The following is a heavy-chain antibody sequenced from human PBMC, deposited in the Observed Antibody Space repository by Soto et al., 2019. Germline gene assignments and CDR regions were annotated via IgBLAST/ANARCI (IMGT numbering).Heavy chain of an antibody. CDR1: GYSFTNYA. D-gene: IGHD3-3*01. Sequence: ASVKVSCKASGYSFTNYAMHWVRQAPGQRLEWMGWINAGNGNPKYSQKFQGRVTVTRDTSARTAYMELITLRSEDTAVYYCARGGGDLRFVEWGDYYYYGLDVWGQGTTVTVSS. V-gene: IGHV1-3*01. CDR2: INAGNGNP. CDR3: ARGGGDLRFVEWGDYYYYGLDV. J-gene: IGHJ6*02.